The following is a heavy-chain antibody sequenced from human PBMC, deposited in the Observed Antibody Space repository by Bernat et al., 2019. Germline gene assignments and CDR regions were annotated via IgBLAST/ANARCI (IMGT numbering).Heavy chain of an antibody. Sequence: EVQLVESGGGLVQPGGSLRLSCAASGFSFSSYDMNWVRQAPGKGLEWVSLVTGSGTNIFYAASVKGRFTVSRDNAKNSLYLQMNSLRAEDTAVYYCAGGGGAFDIWGQGTMVTVSS. V-gene: IGHV3-48*01. CDR2: VTGSGTNI. CDR1: GFSFSSYD. CDR3: AGGGGAFDI. J-gene: IGHJ3*02.